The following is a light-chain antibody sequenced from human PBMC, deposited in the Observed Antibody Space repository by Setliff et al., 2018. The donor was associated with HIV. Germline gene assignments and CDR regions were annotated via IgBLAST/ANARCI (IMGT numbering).Light chain of an antibody. J-gene: IGLJ2*01. CDR2: EVS. CDR1: SNDIGGYNY. CDR3: SAYTGSSTLR. Sequence: SVLAQPASVSGSPGQSITISCTGTSNDIGGYNYVSWYQQHPGKAPKLMIYEVSNRPSGISNRFYGSKSGSTAYLTISGLQAEDEADYYCSAYTGSSTLRFGGGTKVTVL. V-gene: IGLV2-14*01.